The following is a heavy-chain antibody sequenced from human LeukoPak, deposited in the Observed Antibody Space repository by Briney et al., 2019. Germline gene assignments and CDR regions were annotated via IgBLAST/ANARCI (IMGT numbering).Heavy chain of an antibody. CDR3: ANMYGRDSGYYYYYYMDV. J-gene: IGHJ6*03. CDR2: IDHSGST. Sequence: SETLSLTCAVYGASFSGNYWSWIRQPPGKGLEWIGEIDHSGSTNYNPSLKSRVTISADTSKNQFSLKLSSVTAADTAVYYCANMYGRDSGYYYYYYMDVWGKGTTVTVSS. D-gene: IGHD4-23*01. CDR1: GASFSGNY. V-gene: IGHV4-34*01.